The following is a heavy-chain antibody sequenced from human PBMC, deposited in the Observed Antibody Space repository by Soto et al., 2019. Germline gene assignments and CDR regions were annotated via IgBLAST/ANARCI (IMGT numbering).Heavy chain of an antibody. D-gene: IGHD3-10*01. CDR2: INAKSGGT. V-gene: IGHV1-2*02. J-gene: IGHJ5*02. Sequence: QVQLVQSGAEVKKPGASVKVSCKASGHTLTGYYVQWVRQAPGQGLEWMGWINAKSGGTKYAQKFQGRVTMTRDTSISTVYMELSRLTSDDTAVYYCARLPDYYGSGTFTFDPWGQGTLVIVSS. CDR3: ARLPDYYGSGTFTFDP. CDR1: GHTLTGYY.